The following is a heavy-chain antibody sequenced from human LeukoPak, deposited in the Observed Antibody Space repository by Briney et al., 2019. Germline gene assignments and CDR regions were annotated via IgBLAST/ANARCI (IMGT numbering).Heavy chain of an antibody. J-gene: IGHJ6*02. D-gene: IGHD3-9*01. Sequence: PGGSLRLSCAASGFTVSSNYMSWVRQAPGKGLEWVSVIYSGGSTYADFVKGRFTISRDNSKNTLYLQMNSLRAEDTAVYYCARDSGYFDWLFNYYYGMDVWGQGTTVTVSS. CDR3: ARDSGYFDWLFNYYYGMDV. CDR1: GFTVSSNY. V-gene: IGHV3-66*01. CDR2: IYSGGST.